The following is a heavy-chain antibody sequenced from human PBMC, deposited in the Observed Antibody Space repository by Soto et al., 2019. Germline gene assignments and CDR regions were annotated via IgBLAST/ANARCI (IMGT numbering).Heavy chain of an antibody. V-gene: IGHV4-59*01. CDR3: ARGSIASPSPPFFDY. CDR1: GGSISSYY. CDR2: IYYSGST. Sequence: SETLSLTCTVSGGSISSYYWSWIRQPPGKGLEWIGYIYYSGSTNYNPSLKSRVTISVDTSKNQFSLKLSSVTAADTAVYYCARGSIASPSPPFFDYWGQGTMVTVSS. J-gene: IGHJ4*02.